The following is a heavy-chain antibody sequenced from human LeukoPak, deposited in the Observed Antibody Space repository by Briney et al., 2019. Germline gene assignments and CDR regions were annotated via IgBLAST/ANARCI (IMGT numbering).Heavy chain of an antibody. D-gene: IGHD6-13*01. CDR2: INSDGSST. Sequence: GGSLRLSCAASGFTFSSYWMHWVRQAPGKGLVWVSRINSDGSSTTYADSVRGRFTISRDTAKNTLYLQMNSLRAEDTAVYYCAKFYSGRWYFDYWGQGTLVTVSS. V-gene: IGHV3-74*01. CDR3: AKFYSGRWYFDY. J-gene: IGHJ4*02. CDR1: GFTFSSYW.